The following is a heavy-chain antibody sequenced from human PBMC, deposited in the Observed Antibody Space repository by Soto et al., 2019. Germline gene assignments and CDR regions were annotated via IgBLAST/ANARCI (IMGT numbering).Heavy chain of an antibody. CDR2: ISDSGDRT. V-gene: IGHV3-23*01. D-gene: IGHD3-16*02. Sequence: PVGSLRLSCASSGFTLSMSAVNWVRQAPGKGLEWVSYISDSGDRTYYADSVKGRFTISRDRSKNTVSFQMDSLRAEDTAVYYCAKDRGIIVKAGDAFDVWGQRTKVTVSS. CDR1: GFTLSMSA. J-gene: IGHJ3*01. CDR3: AKDRGIIVKAGDAFDV.